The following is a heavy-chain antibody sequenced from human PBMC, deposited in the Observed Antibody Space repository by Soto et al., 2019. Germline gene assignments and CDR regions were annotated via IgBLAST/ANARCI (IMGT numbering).Heavy chain of an antibody. D-gene: IGHD3-16*01. CDR2: IIPICGTA. V-gene: IGHV1-69*01. CDR3: AREEPPPGGGSFDY. J-gene: IGHJ4*02. CDR1: GGTFSSYA. Sequence: QVQLVQSGAEVKKPGSSVKVSCKASGGTFSSYAISWVRQAPRQGLEWMGGIIPICGTANYAQKFQGRVTITADESTSTAYMELSSLRSEDTAVYYCAREEPPPGGGSFDYWGQGTLVTVSS.